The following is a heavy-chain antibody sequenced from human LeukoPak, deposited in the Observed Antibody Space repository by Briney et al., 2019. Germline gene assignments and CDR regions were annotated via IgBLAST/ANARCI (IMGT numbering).Heavy chain of an antibody. CDR1: GFTFSSHA. D-gene: IGHD3-10*01. Sequence: GGSLRLSCAASGFTFSSHAIHWVRQAPGKGLEWVAVISYDGSSKYYADSVKGRFTVSRDNSKNTLYLQMNGLRGEDTAVYYCARSGRGVDSFYFYMDVWGKGTTVTVSS. CDR3: ARSGRGVDSFYFYMDV. CDR2: ISYDGSSK. J-gene: IGHJ6*03. V-gene: IGHV3-30*01.